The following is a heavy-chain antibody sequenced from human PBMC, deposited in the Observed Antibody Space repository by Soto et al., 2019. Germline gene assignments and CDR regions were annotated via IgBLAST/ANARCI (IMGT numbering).Heavy chain of an antibody. CDR2: ISAYNGNT. J-gene: IGHJ6*03. V-gene: IGHV1-18*01. Sequence: ASVKVSCKASGYTFTSYGISWVRQAPGQGLEWMGWISAYNGNTDYAQKLQGRVTMTTDTSTSTAYMELRSLRSDDTAVYYCARGDYDFWSGYSNYYYYYMDVWGKGTTVTVSS. CDR1: GYTFTSYG. CDR3: ARGDYDFWSGYSNYYYYYMDV. D-gene: IGHD3-3*01.